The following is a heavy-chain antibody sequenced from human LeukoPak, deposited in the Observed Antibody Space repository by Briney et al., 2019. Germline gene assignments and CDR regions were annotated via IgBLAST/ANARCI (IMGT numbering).Heavy chain of an antibody. J-gene: IGHJ6*02. CDR3: AKDASSGWSLYYYYGMDV. Sequence: PGRSLRLSCAASGFTFDDYAMHWVRHAPGKGLEWVSGISWNSGSIVYADSVKGRFTISRDNGKNSLYLQMNSLRAEDTALYYCAKDASSGWSLYYYYGMDVCGQGTTVTVSS. D-gene: IGHD6-19*01. CDR2: ISWNSGSI. V-gene: IGHV3-9*01. CDR1: GFTFDDYA.